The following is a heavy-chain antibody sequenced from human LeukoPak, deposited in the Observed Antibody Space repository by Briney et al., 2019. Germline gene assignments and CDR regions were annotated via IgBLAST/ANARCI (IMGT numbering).Heavy chain of an antibody. CDR2: IYYSGST. V-gene: IGHV4-39*01. CDR3: ASPLGYCSSTNCYGDY. D-gene: IGHD2-2*01. CDR1: GGSISSSSYW. Sequence: SETLSLTCTVSGGSISSSSYWWGWIRQPPGKGLEWIGSIYYSGSTYYDPSLKSRVTISVDTSKNQFSLKLSSVTAADTAVYYCASPLGYCSSTNCYGDYWGQGTLVTVSS. J-gene: IGHJ4*02.